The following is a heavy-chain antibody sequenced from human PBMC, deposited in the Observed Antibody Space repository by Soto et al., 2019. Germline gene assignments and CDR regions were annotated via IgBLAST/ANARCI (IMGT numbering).Heavy chain of an antibody. Sequence: GGSLRLSCAASGFTFSSYAMSWVRQAPGKGLEWVSAISGSGGSTYYADSVKGRFTISRDNSKNTLYLQMNSRRAEDTAVYYCAKDSGIVVVPAAILVDVWGQGTTVTVSS. CDR3: AKDSGIVVVPAAILVDV. D-gene: IGHD2-2*02. V-gene: IGHV3-23*01. CDR2: ISGSGGST. CDR1: GFTFSSYA. J-gene: IGHJ6*02.